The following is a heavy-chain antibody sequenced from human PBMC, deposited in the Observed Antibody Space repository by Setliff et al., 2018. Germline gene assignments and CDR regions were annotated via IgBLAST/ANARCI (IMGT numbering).Heavy chain of an antibody. CDR2: INHSGST. CDR3: ARGHPPSDSSGYYYAY. Sequence: SETLSLTCAVYSGYFSGYYWSWIRRPPGKGLEWIGEINHSGSTNYNPSLKSRVTISVDTSKNQFSLKLSSVTAADTAVYYCARGHPPSDSSGYYYAYWGQGTLVTVSS. V-gene: IGHV4-34*01. J-gene: IGHJ4*02. CDR1: SGYFSGYY. D-gene: IGHD3-22*01.